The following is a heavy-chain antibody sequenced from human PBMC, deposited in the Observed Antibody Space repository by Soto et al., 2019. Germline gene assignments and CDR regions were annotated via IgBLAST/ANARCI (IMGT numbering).Heavy chain of an antibody. J-gene: IGHJ6*02. CDR3: ARVRAKTTRLQATLYGMDV. D-gene: IGHD4-17*01. CDR1: GGSISSGDYY. CDR2: IYYSGST. Sequence: SETLSLTCTVSGGSISSGDYYWSWIRQPPGKGLEWIGYIYYSGSTYYNPSLKSRVTISVDTSKNQFSLKLSSVTAADTAVYYCARVRAKTTRLQATLYGMDVWGQGTTVTVS. V-gene: IGHV4-30-4*01.